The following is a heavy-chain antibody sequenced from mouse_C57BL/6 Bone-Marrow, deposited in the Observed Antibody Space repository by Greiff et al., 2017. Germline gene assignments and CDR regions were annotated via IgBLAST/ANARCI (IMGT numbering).Heavy chain of an antibody. CDR2: IHPNSGST. J-gene: IGHJ3*01. V-gene: IGHV1-64*01. CDR3: ARDGSSPWFAY. CDR1: GYTFTSYW. D-gene: IGHD1-1*01. Sequence: QVQLQQPGAELVKPGASVKLSCKASGYTFTSYWMHWVKQRPGQGLVWIGMIHPNSGSTNYNEKFKSKATLTVDKSSSTAYMQLSSLTSEDSAVYYCARDGSSPWFAYWGQGTLVTVSA.